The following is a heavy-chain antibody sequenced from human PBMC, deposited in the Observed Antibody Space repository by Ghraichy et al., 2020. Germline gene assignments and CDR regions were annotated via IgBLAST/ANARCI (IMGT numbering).Heavy chain of an antibody. CDR2: ISYDGSNK. J-gene: IGHJ4*02. CDR1: GFTFSSYG. CDR3: AKDPGTSSSWHPGVDY. V-gene: IGHV3-30*18. D-gene: IGHD6-13*01. Sequence: GGSLRLSCAASGFTFSSYGMHWVRQAPGKGLEWVAVISYDGSNKYYADSVKGRFTISRDNSKNTLYLQMNSLRAEDTAVYYCAKDPGTSSSWHPGVDYWGQGTLVTVSS.